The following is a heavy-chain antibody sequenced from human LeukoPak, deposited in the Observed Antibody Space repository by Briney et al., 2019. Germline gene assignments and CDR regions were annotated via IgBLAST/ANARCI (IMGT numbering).Heavy chain of an antibody. CDR2: ISYDGSNK. J-gene: IGHJ4*02. D-gene: IGHD5-12*01. V-gene: IGHV3-30*18. CDR1: GFTFSDRA. Sequence: PGGSLRLSCEGSGFTFSDRAMHWVRQAPGKGLEWVAVISYDGSNKYYADSVKGRFTISRDNSKNTLYLQMNSLRAEDTAVYYCAKRDIADYWGQGTLVTVSS. CDR3: AKRDIADY.